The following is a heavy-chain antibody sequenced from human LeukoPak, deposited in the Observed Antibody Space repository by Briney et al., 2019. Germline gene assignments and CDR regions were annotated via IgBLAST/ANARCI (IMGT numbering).Heavy chain of an antibody. V-gene: IGHV4-39*01. Sequence: SETLSLTCTVSGGSISSSSYYWGWIRQPPGKGLEWIGSIYYSGSTYYNPSLKSRVTISVDTSKNQFSLKLSSVTAADTAVYYCARSEWAVAGDFVYWGQGTLVTVSS. CDR3: ARSEWAVAGDFVY. CDR1: GGSISSSSYY. D-gene: IGHD6-19*01. CDR2: IYYSGST. J-gene: IGHJ4*02.